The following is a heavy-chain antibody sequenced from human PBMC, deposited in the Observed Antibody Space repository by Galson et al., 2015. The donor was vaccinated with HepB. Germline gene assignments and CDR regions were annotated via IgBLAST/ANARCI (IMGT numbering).Heavy chain of an antibody. D-gene: IGHD3-10*01. CDR3: PRGEDDLDY. Sequence: SLRLSCAASGFTFRNYAMSWVRQAPGKGLEWVSAISGNGRTIYYADSVKGRFTISRDNSKNTLYLQMNSLRIEDTAVYYCPRGEDDLDYWGQGTLVTVSS. CDR2: ISGNGRTI. J-gene: IGHJ4*02. CDR1: GFTFRNYA. V-gene: IGHV3-23*01.